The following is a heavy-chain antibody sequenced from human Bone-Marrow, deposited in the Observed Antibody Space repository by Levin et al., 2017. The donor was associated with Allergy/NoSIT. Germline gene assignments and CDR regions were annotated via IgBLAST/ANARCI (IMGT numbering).Heavy chain of an antibody. D-gene: IGHD1-1*01. V-gene: IGHV7-4-1*02. CDR1: AYSLTKYP. J-gene: IGHJ3*02. CDR3: ARQDGDESTTAFDI. CDR2: INTKTGDP. Sequence: ASVKVSCKASAYSLTKYPMNWVRQAPGQGLEWMGWINTKTGDPTYAQGFTGRFVFSLDTSVSTIFLQISSLRTEDTAVYYWARQDGDESTTAFDIWGQGTMVTVSS.